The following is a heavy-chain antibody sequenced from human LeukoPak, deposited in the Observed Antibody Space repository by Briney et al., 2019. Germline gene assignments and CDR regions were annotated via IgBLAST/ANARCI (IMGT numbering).Heavy chain of an antibody. V-gene: IGHV3-30*03. D-gene: IGHD4-23*01. CDR2: ISYDGSNK. CDR1: GFTFSSYG. Sequence: GRSLRLSCAASGFTFSSYGMHWVRQAPGKGLEWVAVISYDGSNKYYADSVKGRFTISRDNSKNTLYLQMNSLRAEDTAVYYCAGDYGGTRNYYYYGMDVWGQGTTVTVSS. CDR3: AGDYGGTRNYYYYGMDV. J-gene: IGHJ6*02.